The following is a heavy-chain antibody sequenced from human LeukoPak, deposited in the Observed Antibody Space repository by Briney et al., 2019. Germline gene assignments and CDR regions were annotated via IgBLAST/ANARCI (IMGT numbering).Heavy chain of an antibody. J-gene: IGHJ4*02. CDR2: IYSGGST. V-gene: IGHV3-66*01. D-gene: IGHD6-19*01. Sequence: GGSLRLSCAASGFTFDDYAMHWVRQAPGKGLEWVSVIYSGGSTYYADSVKGRFTISRDNSKNTLYLQMNSLRAEDTAVYYCARGRAVAGRVYWGQGTLVTVSS. CDR1: GFTFDDYA. CDR3: ARGRAVAGRVY.